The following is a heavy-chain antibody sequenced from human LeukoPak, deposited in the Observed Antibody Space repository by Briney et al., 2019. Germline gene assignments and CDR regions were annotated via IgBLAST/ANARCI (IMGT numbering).Heavy chain of an antibody. D-gene: IGHD3-16*02. CDR3: ARAGPGGGLIVKVYYFDY. Sequence: GGSLRLSCAASGFTFSGYWIHWVRQAPVQGLEWVSRVNSDGSRTDYADSVKGRFTISRDNAKNSLYLQMSSLRAEDTAVYYCARAGPGGGLIVKVYYFDYWGQGTLVTVSS. J-gene: IGHJ4*02. CDR2: VNSDGSRT. CDR1: GFTFSGYW. V-gene: IGHV3-74*01.